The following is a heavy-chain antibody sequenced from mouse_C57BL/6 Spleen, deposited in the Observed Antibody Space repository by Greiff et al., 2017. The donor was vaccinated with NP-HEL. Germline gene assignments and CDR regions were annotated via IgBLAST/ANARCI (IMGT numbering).Heavy chain of an antibody. J-gene: IGHJ4*01. CDR2: IDPEDGET. CDR3: ARSAVITTVVATDYAMDY. V-gene: IGHV14-2*01. D-gene: IGHD1-1*01. CDR1: GFNIKDYY. Sequence: DVQLQESGAELVKPGASVKLSCTASGFNIKDYYMHWVKQRTEQGLEWIGRIDPEDGETKYAPKFQGKATITADTSSNTAYLQLSSLTSEDTAVYYCARSAVITTVVATDYAMDYWGQGTSVTVSS.